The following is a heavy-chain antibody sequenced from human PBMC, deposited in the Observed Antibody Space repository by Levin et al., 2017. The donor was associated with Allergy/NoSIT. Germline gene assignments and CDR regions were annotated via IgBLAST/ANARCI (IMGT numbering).Heavy chain of an antibody. J-gene: IGHJ4*02. CDR2: VTSRSTL. D-gene: IGHD7-27*01. V-gene: IGHV3-69-1*02. Sequence: GGSLRLSCAASGFTFSDYAMNWIRQAPGKGLEWISYVTSRSTLYYADSVKGRFTISRDNAMTSLYLQMNSLRAEDTGVYYCAKGGWGTVLDFWGQGTLVTVSS. CDR1: GFTFSDYA. CDR3: AKGGWGTVLDF.